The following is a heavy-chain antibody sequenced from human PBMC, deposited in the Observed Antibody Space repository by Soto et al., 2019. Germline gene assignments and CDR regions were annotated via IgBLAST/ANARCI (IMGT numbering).Heavy chain of an antibody. Sequence: EVQLLESGGGLVQPGGSLRLSCAASGFTFSSYAMSWVRQAPGKGLEWVSAISGSGGTTYYADSVKGRFTFSRDNSKNTLYLQMNSLRAEDPAVYYCAKTANGWFSAFDIWGQGTMVPVSS. J-gene: IGHJ3*02. CDR3: AKTANGWFSAFDI. CDR2: ISGSGGTT. CDR1: GFTFSSYA. V-gene: IGHV3-23*01. D-gene: IGHD6-19*01.